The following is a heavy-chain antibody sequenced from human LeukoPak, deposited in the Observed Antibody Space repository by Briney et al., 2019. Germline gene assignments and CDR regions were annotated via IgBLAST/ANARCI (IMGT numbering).Heavy chain of an antibody. V-gene: IGHV4-59*01. CDR2: IYYSGST. CDR3: ARTPRRLRGPSAFDI. J-gene: IGHJ3*02. Sequence: SETLSLTCTVSGGSISSYYWSWIRQPPGQGLEWIGYIYYSGSTNYNPSLKSRVTISVDTSKNQFSLKLSSVTAADTAVYYCARTPRRLRGPSAFDIWGQGTMVTVSS. CDR1: GGSISSYY. D-gene: IGHD6-25*01.